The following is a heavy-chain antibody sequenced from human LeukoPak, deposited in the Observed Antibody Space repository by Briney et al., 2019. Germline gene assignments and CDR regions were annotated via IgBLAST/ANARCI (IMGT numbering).Heavy chain of an antibody. V-gene: IGHV1-18*01. J-gene: IGHJ4*02. D-gene: IGHD6-13*01. CDR2: ISAYNGNT. CDR3: ARGRGSSWYGLTITY. Sequence: ASVKVSCKASGYTFTSYGISWVRQAPGQGLEWMGWISAYNGNTNYAQKLQGRVTMTTDASTSTAYMELRSLRSDDTAVYYCARGRGSSWYGLTITYWGQGTLVTVSS. CDR1: GYTFTSYG.